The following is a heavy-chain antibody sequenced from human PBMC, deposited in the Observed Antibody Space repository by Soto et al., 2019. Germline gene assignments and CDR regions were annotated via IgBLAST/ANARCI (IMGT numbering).Heavy chain of an antibody. CDR1: GFTFINYW. J-gene: IGHJ4*02. CDR2: IRQDGSQK. CDR3: VREGSSGWHFDS. D-gene: IGHD6-19*01. V-gene: IGHV3-7*01. Sequence: GGSLRLRCKASGFTFINYWMRWIRHCPGKGLEWVANIRQDGSQKYLVDSVTGRFTISRDNAKNSLYLQMNGLRTEDTAVYYCVREGSSGWHFDSWGQGTLVTVSS.